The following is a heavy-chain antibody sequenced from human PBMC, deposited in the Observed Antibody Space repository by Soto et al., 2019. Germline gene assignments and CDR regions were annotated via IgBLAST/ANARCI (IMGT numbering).Heavy chain of an antibody. CDR2: ISAYNGNT. V-gene: IGHV1-18*01. CDR1: GYTFTSYG. D-gene: IGHD6-19*01. CDR3: ARAVAGFGYYYYGMDV. J-gene: IGHJ6*02. Sequence: ASVKVSCRASGYTFTSYGISWVRQAPGQGLEWMGWISAYNGNTNYAQKLQGRVTMTTDTSTSTAYMELRSLRSDDTAVYYCARAVAGFGYYYYGMDVWGQGTTVTVSS.